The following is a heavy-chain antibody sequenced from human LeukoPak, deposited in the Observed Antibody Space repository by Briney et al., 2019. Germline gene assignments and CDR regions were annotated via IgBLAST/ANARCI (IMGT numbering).Heavy chain of an antibody. CDR1: GGSISSGDYY. D-gene: IGHD3-22*01. CDR2: MYYSGST. V-gene: IGHV4-30-4*01. CDR3: ARPYYYDSRIDP. J-gene: IGHJ5*02. Sequence: SETLSLTCTVSGGSISSGDYYWSWIRQPPGKGLEWIAYMYYSGSTYYNPSLKSRDTMSADTSKNQLSLELSSVTAADTAVYYCARPYYYDSRIDPWGQGILVTVSS.